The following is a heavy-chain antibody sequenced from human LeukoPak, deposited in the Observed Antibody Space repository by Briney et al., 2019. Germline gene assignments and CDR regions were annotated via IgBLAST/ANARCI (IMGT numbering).Heavy chain of an antibody. D-gene: IGHD6-13*01. J-gene: IGHJ4*02. CDR3: ATSRYSSSWYGSSFFDY. CDR2: MNPNSGNT. Sequence: ASVKVSCKASGYTFTSYGISWVRQATGQGLEWMGWMNPNSGNTGYAQKFQGRVTMTRNTSISTAYMELSSLRSEDTAVYYCATSRYSSSWYGSSFFDYWGQGTLVTVSS. V-gene: IGHV1-8*02. CDR1: GYTFTSYG.